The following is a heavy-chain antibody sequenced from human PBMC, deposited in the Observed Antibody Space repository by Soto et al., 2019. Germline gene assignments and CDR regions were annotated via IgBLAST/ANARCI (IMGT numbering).Heavy chain of an antibody. D-gene: IGHD5-12*01. CDR1: GASVTTYY. V-gene: IGHV4-59*02. Sequence: QVQLEESGPGLVKPSETLSLACSASGASVTTYYWTWIRQPPGKTLEWIGQMYYGGNTDYNPSLKGRVSFSVETSKNQFSLNLTSLTAADTAVYYCATGRGGYATPYWGQGILVVVSS. CDR3: ATGRGGYATPY. CDR2: MYYGGNT. J-gene: IGHJ4*02.